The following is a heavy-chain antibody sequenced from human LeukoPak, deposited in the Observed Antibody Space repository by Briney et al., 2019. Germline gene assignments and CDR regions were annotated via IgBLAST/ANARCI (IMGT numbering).Heavy chain of an antibody. J-gene: IGHJ4*02. CDR2: TYFRSKWYN. CDR3: ARDDSGAYYYFDS. V-gene: IGHV6-1*01. D-gene: IGHD3-22*01. Sequence: SQTLSLTCVISGDSVSSNSAAWSWLRQSPSRGLEWLGWTYFRSKWYNEFAVSVEGRMTISADTSKNQFSLQLKSVTPEDTAVYYCARDDSGAYYYFDSWGQGTLVTVSS. CDR1: GDSVSSNSAA.